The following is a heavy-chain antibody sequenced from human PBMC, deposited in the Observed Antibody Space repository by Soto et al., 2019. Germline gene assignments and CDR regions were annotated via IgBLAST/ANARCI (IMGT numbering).Heavy chain of an antibody. D-gene: IGHD6-6*01. Sequence: ESLSLACPVYGASISSRCYYWGWIREPPGKGLEWIGSIYYSGSTYYNPSLKSRVTISVDTSKNQFSLKLSSVTAADTAVYYCARPARRGYYYYGMDVWGQGTKVTVSS. V-gene: IGHV4-39*01. CDR1: GASISSRCYY. CDR2: IYYSGST. J-gene: IGHJ6*02. CDR3: ARPARRGYYYYGMDV.